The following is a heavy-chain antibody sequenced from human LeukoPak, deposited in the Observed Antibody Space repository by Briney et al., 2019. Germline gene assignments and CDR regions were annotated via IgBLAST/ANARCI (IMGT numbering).Heavy chain of an antibody. CDR2: IRSKAYGGTT. Sequence: GGSLRLSCTASGLTFGEYAMSRVRQAPGKGLEWVGVIRSKAYGGTTEYAASVKGRFTISRDDSKSIAYLQMNSLKSEDTAVYHCLYYYDSSGYYLPDHWGQGTLVTVFS. V-gene: IGHV3-49*04. CDR1: GLTFGEYA. D-gene: IGHD3-22*01. J-gene: IGHJ4*02. CDR3: LYYYDSSGYYLPDH.